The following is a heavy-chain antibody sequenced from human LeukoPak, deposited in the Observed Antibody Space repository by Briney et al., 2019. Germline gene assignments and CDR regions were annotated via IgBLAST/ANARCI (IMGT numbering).Heavy chain of an antibody. D-gene: IGHD3-10*01. CDR2: ISWNSDTM. V-gene: IGHV3-9*01. J-gene: IGHJ4*02. CDR3: AKEDGSGSYN. CDR1: GFTFDDYA. Sequence: QAGGSLRLSCAASGFTFDDYAMHWVRQAPGKGLEWVSGISWNSDTMGYADSVKGRFTISRDNAKNSLYLQMNSLRAEDTALYYCAKEDGSGSYNWGQGTLVTVSS.